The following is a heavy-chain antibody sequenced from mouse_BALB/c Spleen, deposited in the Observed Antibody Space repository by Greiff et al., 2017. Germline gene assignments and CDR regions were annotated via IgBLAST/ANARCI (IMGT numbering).Heavy chain of an antibody. Sequence: EVQLQQSGTVLARPGASVKMSCKASGYSFTSYWMHWVKQRPGQGLEWIGAIYPGNSDTSYNQKFKGKAKLTAVTSASTAYMELSSLTNEDSAVYYCTRQEGSYYGNPGYFDYWGQGTTLTVSS. J-gene: IGHJ2*01. CDR1: GYSFTSYW. CDR3: TRQEGSYYGNPGYFDY. V-gene: IGHV1-5*01. CDR2: IYPGNSDT. D-gene: IGHD2-1*01.